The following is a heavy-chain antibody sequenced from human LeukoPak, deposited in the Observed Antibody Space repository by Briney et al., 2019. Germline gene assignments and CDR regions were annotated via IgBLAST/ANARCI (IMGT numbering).Heavy chain of an antibody. V-gene: IGHV3-23*01. D-gene: IGHD7-27*01. CDR1: GFIFSNYA. Sequence: QPGGSLRLSCAASGFIFSNYAMSWARQAPGKGLEWVSAIGGSGGSTYYADSVKGRFTISRDNSKNTLYLQMNCLRAEDTAGYFCEKEANIAHWGSGGDSWGQGTLVTVSS. CDR3: EKEANIAHWGSGGDS. J-gene: IGHJ4*02. CDR2: IGGSGGST.